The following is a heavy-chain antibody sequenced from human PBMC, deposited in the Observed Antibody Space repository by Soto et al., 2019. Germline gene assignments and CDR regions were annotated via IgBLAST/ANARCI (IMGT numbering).Heavy chain of an antibody. CDR2: IDPTDSYT. J-gene: IGHJ4*02. CDR1: GYSFTSYW. D-gene: IGHD1-26*01. Sequence: GESLKISCKGSGYSFTSYWINWVRQMPGKGLEWMGRIDPTDSYTNYSPSFQGHVTISADKSISTAYLQWSSLKASDTAMYYCAITAGATSYWGQGTLVTVSS. CDR3: AITAGATSY. V-gene: IGHV5-10-1*01.